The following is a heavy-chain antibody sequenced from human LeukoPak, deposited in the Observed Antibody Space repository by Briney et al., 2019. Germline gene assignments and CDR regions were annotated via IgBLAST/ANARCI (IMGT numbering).Heavy chain of an antibody. V-gene: IGHV4-39*01. D-gene: IGHD3/OR15-3a*01. CDR2: IYYSGNT. J-gene: IGHJ4*02. CDR3: ARQTGSGLFILP. Sequence: PSETLSLTCTVSGVSISSSNSYWGRIRQPPGKGLEWIGSIYYSGNTYYNASLKSQVSISIDTSKNRFSLKLTSVTAADTAVYYCARQTGSGLFILPGGQGTLVTVSS. CDR1: GVSISSSNSY.